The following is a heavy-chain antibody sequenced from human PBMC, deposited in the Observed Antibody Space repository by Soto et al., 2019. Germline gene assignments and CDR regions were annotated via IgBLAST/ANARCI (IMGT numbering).Heavy chain of an antibody. CDR1: GFILSDYA. J-gene: IGHJ4*02. CDR3: AKDPPRGGTGGAWFDY. D-gene: IGHD2-8*02. V-gene: IGHV3-23*01. CDR2: IHSSGTPT. Sequence: GGSLRLSCAASGFILSDYAMTWVRQAPGKGLEWVSLIHSSGTPTSYADSVKGRFTVSRDNSKNTLYLQMNSLRAEDSAVYFCAKDPPRGGTGGAWFDYWGPGTLVTVSS.